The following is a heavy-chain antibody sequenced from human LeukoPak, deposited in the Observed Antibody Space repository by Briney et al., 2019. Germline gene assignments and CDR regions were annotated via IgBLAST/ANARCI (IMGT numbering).Heavy chain of an antibody. CDR1: GYTFTVYY. CDR2: INPNSGGT. V-gene: IGHV1-2*02. J-gene: IGHJ4*02. D-gene: IGHD6-13*01. Sequence: ASVKVSCKASGYTFTVYYMHWVRQAPGQGLEWMGWINPNSGGTNYAQKFQGRVTMTRDTSTSTVYMELSGLRFEDTAVYYCARDAGSSWHNWGQGTLVTVSS. CDR3: ARDAGSSWHN.